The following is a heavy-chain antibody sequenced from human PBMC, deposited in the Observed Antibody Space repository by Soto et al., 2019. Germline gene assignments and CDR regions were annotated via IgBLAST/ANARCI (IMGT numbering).Heavy chain of an antibody. CDR2: INHSGST. V-gene: IGHV4-34*01. CDR1: GGSFSCYY. D-gene: IGHD2-21*02. J-gene: IGHJ6*02. Sequence: SETLSLTCAVYGGSFSCYYWSWIRQPPGKGLEWIGEINHSGSTNYNPSLKSRVTISVDTSKNQFSLKLSSETAADTAVYYCAVSLGGVTAMYYYYYGMDVWGQGTTVTVSS. CDR3: AVSLGGVTAMYYYYYGMDV.